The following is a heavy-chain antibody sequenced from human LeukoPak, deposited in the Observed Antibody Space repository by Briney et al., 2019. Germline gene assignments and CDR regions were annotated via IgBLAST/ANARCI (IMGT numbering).Heavy chain of an antibody. J-gene: IGHJ6*02. D-gene: IGHD3-10*01. CDR3: ARGASGNYNYHYGMDV. V-gene: IGHV3-72*01. Sequence: GGSLRLSCVASGFTFSDYYMDWVRQAPGKGLEWVARSRGKAKTYTTEYAASVKGRFTISRDKSKNSLYLQMHSLIIEDTAVYYCARGASGNYNYHYGMDVWGQGTTVTVSS. CDR1: GFTFSDYY. CDR2: SRGKAKTYTT.